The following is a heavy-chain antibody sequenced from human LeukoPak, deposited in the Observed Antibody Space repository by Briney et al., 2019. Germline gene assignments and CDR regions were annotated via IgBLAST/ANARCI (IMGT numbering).Heavy chain of an antibody. Sequence: SQTLSLTCAISGDSVSSDSAAWNWIRQSPSRGLEWLGRTYYRSNWYNDYAGSVKSRISINADTSKNQFSLQLNSVTPEDTAVYYCAGGWAFSDWGPGTLVTVSS. CDR3: AGGWAFSD. D-gene: IGHD1-26*01. CDR1: GDSVSSDSAA. CDR2: TYYRSNWYN. V-gene: IGHV6-1*01. J-gene: IGHJ4*02.